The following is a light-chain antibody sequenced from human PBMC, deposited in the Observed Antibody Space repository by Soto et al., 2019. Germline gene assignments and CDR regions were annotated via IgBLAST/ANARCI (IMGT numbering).Light chain of an antibody. CDR3: SSYTTTSARI. J-gene: IGLJ2*01. CDR2: EVT. V-gene: IGLV2-14*01. CDR1: SGDVGGYDY. Sequence: QSALTQPASVSGSPGQSITISCAGTSGDVGGYDYVSWYQHHPGKAPKLMIYEVTNRPSGVSSRFSGSKSGNTASLTISGLQTEDEADYYRSSYTTTSARIFGGGTKLTVL.